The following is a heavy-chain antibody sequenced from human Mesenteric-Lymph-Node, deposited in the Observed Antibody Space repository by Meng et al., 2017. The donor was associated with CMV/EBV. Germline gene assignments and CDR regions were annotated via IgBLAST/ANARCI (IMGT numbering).Heavy chain of an antibody. J-gene: IGHJ4*02. CDR3: AHSSGIAAAGPFYFDY. Sequence: QITLKESGPTLVKPTQTLTLTCTFSGFSLSTSGVGGGWIRRPPGKALEWLALIYWDDDKRYSPSLKSRLTIPKDTSKNQVVLTMTNMDPVDTATYYCAHSSGIAAAGPFYFDYWGQGTLVTVSS. CDR2: IYWDDDK. D-gene: IGHD6-13*01. CDR1: GFSLSTSGVG. V-gene: IGHV2-5*02.